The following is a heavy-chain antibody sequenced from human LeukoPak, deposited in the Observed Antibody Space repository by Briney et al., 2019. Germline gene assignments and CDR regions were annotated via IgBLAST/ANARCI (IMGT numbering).Heavy chain of an antibody. V-gene: IGHV1-24*01. D-gene: IGHD3-16*02. Sequence: GASVKVSCKVSGYTLTELSMRWVRQAPGKGLEWMGGFDPEDGETIYAQKFQGRVTMTEDTSTDTAYMELSSLRSEDTAVYYCATGPKGLITFGGVIPPDYWGQGTLVTVSS. CDR2: FDPEDGET. CDR3: ATGPKGLITFGGVIPPDY. J-gene: IGHJ4*02. CDR1: GYTLTELS.